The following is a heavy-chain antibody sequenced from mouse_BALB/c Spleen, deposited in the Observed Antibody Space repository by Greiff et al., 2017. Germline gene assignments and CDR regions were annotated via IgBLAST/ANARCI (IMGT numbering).Heavy chain of an antibody. J-gene: IGHJ2*01. CDR1: GYSITSDYA. CDR2: ISYSGST. V-gene: IGHV3-2*02. Sequence: EVQLHQSGPGLVKPSQSLSLTCTVTGYSITSDYAWNWIRQFPGNKLEWMGYISYSGSTSYNPSLKSRISITRDTSKNQFFLQLNSVTTEDTATYYCAMRGNFFDYWGQGTTLTVSS. CDR3: AMRGNFFDY.